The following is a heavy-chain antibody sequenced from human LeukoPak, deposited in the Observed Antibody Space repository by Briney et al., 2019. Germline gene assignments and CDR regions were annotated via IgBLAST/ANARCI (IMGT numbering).Heavy chain of an antibody. CDR3: ARHPHLYCSGGSCYSRGVYDI. CDR2: IYYSGDT. D-gene: IGHD2-15*01. J-gene: IGHJ3*02. Sequence: SETLSLTCTVSGDSITSYYWSWVRQPPGKGLEWIGYIYYSGDTKYNPSLESRVTMSVDTSKNQFSLRLSSVTAADTAVYYCARHPHLYCSGGSCYSRGVYDIWGQGTMVAVSS. V-gene: IGHV4-59*08. CDR1: GDSITSYY.